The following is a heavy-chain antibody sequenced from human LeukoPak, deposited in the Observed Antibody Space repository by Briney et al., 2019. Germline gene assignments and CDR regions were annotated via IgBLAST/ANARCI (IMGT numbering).Heavy chain of an antibody. CDR3: ARDFVAAPTV. CDR2: IWYDGSNK. D-gene: IGHD6-13*01. J-gene: IGHJ6*02. V-gene: IGHV3-33*01. Sequence: GRSLRLSCAASGFTFSSYGMHWVRQAPGKGLEWAAVIWYDGSNKYYADSVKGRFTISRDNSKNTLYLQMHSLRAEDTAVYYCARDFVAAPTVWGQGTTVTVSS. CDR1: GFTFSSYG.